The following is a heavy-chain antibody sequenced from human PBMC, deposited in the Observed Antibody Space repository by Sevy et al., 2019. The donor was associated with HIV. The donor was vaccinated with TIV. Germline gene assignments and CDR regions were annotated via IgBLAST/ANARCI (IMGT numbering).Heavy chain of an antibody. CDR1: GFTFSSYW. Sequence: GGSLRLSCAASGFTFSSYWMSWVRQAPGKGLEWVANIKQDGSEKYYVDSVKGRFTISRDNVKNSLYLQMNSLRAEDTAVYYCTRFLEWLSYAFDIWGQGTMVTVSS. V-gene: IGHV3-7*03. D-gene: IGHD3-3*01. J-gene: IGHJ3*02. CDR3: TRFLEWLSYAFDI. CDR2: IKQDGSEK.